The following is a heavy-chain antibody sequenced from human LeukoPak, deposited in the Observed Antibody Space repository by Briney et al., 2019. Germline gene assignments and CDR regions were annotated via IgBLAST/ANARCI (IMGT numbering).Heavy chain of an antibody. V-gene: IGHV1-3*01. D-gene: IGHD6-19*01. CDR2: IHADSGNT. Sequence: ASVKVSCKTSGYAFTTCAVHWVRQAPGQRLEWMGWIHADSGNTKYSQKLQGRVAIARDTSASTIYMELTSLRIEDTAVYFCTIGLAGDWDAFDIWGLGTMVTVSS. CDR1: GYAFTTCA. J-gene: IGHJ3*02. CDR3: TIGLAGDWDAFDI.